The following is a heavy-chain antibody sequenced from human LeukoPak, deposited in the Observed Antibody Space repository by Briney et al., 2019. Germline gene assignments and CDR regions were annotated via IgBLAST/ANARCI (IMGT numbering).Heavy chain of an antibody. Sequence: SGGSLRLSCAASGFTFSNYAMSWVRQAPGKGLEWVSAITGSGGSTYYADSVKGQFSISRDNSKNTLYLQMNSLRADDTAVYYCAKWGDYDILTGYYVSDYWGQGTLVTVSS. J-gene: IGHJ4*02. V-gene: IGHV3-23*01. CDR3: AKWGDYDILTGYYVSDY. D-gene: IGHD3-9*01. CDR1: GFTFSNYA. CDR2: ITGSGGST.